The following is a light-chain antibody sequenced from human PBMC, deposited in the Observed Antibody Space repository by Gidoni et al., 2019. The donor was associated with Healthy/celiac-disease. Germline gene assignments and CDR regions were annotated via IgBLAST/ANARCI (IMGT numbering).Light chain of an antibody. CDR1: QSITSY. CDR3: QQSYSTPRT. Sequence: IQMTQSPSSLSASVGDRVTITCRASQSITSYLNWYQQKPGKDPKLLIYAASSLQSGVPSRLSGSGSGTEFSLTISSLQPEDFATYYCQQSYSTPRTFGPGTKVEIK. CDR2: AAS. J-gene: IGKJ3*01. V-gene: IGKV1-39*01.